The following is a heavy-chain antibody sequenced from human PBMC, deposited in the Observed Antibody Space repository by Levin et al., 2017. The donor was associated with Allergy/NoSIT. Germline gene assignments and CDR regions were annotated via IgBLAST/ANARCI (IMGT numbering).Heavy chain of an antibody. J-gene: IGHJ1*01. Sequence: GESLKISCASSGFTVGNNHMNWVRQAPGKGLEGVSLMYSGGSTRYADSVKGRFTISRDSSKNTLYLQMDSLRADDTAVYYCATRSVAAPKWGRGTPVTVSS. D-gene: IGHD6-19*01. CDR1: GFTVGNNH. CDR2: MYSGGST. V-gene: IGHV3-66*01. CDR3: ATRSVAAPK.